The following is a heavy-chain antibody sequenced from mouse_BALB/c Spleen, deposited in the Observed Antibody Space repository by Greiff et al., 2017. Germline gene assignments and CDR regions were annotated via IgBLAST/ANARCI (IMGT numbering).Heavy chain of an antibody. CDR2: IDPSDSYT. CDR3: ARFAHDGYYAMDY. J-gene: IGHJ4*01. V-gene: IGHV1-69*02. D-gene: IGHD2-3*01. Sequence: QVQLQQPGAELVKPGASVKLSCKASGYTFTSYWMHWVKQRPGQGLEWIGEIDPSDSYTNYNQTFKGKATLTVDKSSSTAYMQLSSLTSEDSAVYYCARFAHDGYYAMDYWGQGTSVTVSS. CDR1: GYTFTSYW.